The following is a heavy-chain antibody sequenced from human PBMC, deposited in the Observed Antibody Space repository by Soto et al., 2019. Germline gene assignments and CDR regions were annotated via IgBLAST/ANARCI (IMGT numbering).Heavy chain of an antibody. D-gene: IGHD5-12*01. CDR2: INLNSGDT. Sequence: ASVKVPCKTSGDTFTDSSMHWVRQAPGQGLEWMGWINLNSGDTNYAEKFRGRVTMTRDTSIITAYMELTRLKSDDTAVYYCARDLGGYDLYGPDTWGQGTLVTVSS. V-gene: IGHV1-2*02. J-gene: IGHJ5*02. CDR3: ARDLGGYDLYGPDT. CDR1: GDTFTDSS.